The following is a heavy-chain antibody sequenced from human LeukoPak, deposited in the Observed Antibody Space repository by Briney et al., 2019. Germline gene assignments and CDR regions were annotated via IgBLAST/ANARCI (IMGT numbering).Heavy chain of an antibody. CDR1: GYTFTGYY. CDR2: INPNSGGT. Sequence: ASVKVSCKASGYTFTGYYMHWVRQAPGQGLEWMGWINPNSGGTNYAQKFQGRVTMTRDTSISTAYMELSRLRSDDTAVYYCAKARYSSSWPPEYFQHWGQGTLVTVSS. D-gene: IGHD6-13*01. V-gene: IGHV1-2*02. J-gene: IGHJ1*01. CDR3: AKARYSSSWPPEYFQH.